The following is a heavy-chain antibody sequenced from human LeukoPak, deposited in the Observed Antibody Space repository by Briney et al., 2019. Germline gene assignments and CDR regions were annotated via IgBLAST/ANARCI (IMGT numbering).Heavy chain of an antibody. J-gene: IGHJ6*02. CDR3: ARISAGRYGMDV. D-gene: IGHD6-6*01. Sequence: SETLSLTCTVSGGSVTSGGYYWSWIRQHPGKGLEWIGYVYYTGSTYYNPSLKSRVTISPDTSKNQFSLKVSSVNAADTAVYYCARISAGRYGMDVWGQGTTVTVSS. V-gene: IGHV4-31*03. CDR1: GGSVTSGGYY. CDR2: VYYTGST.